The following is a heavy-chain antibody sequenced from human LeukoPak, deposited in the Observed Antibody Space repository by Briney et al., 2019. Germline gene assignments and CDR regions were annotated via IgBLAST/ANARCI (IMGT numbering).Heavy chain of an antibody. V-gene: IGHV1-2*02. Sequence: ASVKVSCKTSGYTFTGYYIHWVRQSPGQGLEWMGWINPNIGGTDYSQKFQGRVTMTRDTSINTAYMELSRLRSDDTAVYYCARSRDTNSYPPYYYYYMDVRGKGTTVTVSS. CDR3: ARSRDTNSYPPYYYYYMDV. D-gene: IGHD1-1*01. CDR1: GYTFTGYY. CDR2: INPNIGGT. J-gene: IGHJ6*03.